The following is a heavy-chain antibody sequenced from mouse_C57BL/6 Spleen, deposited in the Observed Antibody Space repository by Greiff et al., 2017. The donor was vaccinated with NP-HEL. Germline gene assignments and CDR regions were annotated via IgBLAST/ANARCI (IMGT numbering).Heavy chain of an antibody. CDR2: ISPSDSET. V-gene: IGHV1-61*01. Sequence: QVQLQQPGAELVRPGSSVKLSCKASGYTFTSYWMDWVKQRPGQGLEWIGNISPSDSETHYNQKFKDKATLTVDKSSSTASTQLSRLTSEDSAVYYCARGGDSNYPAWFAYWGQGTLVTVSA. CDR3: ARGGDSNYPAWFAY. CDR1: GYTFTSYW. J-gene: IGHJ3*01. D-gene: IGHD2-5*01.